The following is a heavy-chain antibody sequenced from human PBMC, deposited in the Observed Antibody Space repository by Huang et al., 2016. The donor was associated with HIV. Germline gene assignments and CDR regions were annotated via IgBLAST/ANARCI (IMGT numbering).Heavy chain of an antibody. D-gene: IGHD2-21*02. CDR2: LYPIDTDP. V-gene: IGHV5-51*01. Sequence: EVQMVQSGAEVKKPGESVKISCKGYGYSFDKYWIAWVRQMPGTGLEWVATLYPIDTDPLLSPSFQGRVTISADKSSNTAYLQLSSLKDSDTAMYYCARQGVVTALGFWGQGTLVTVSS. CDR3: ARQGVVTALGF. CDR1: GYSFDKYW. J-gene: IGHJ4*02.